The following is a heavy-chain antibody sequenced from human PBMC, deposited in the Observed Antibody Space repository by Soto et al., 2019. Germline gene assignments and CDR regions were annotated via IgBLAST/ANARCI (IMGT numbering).Heavy chain of an antibody. CDR1: GFSLSSGRMG. J-gene: IGHJ6*02. V-gene: IGHV2-26*01. CDR2: FFSDVER. CDR3: ERMDGEFNYYAMDV. Sequence: SGPTLVNPTETLTLTCTVSGFSLSSGRMGVSWIRQPPGKPLEWLAHFFSDVERSYSASMQSRLTLSTDISGSQVVLTMTNMDPVDTATYYCERMDGEFNYYAMDVWGQGTTVTVSS. D-gene: IGHD4-17*01.